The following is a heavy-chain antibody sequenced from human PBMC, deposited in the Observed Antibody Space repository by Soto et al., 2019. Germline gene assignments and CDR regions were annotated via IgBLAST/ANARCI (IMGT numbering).Heavy chain of an antibody. J-gene: IGHJ4*02. V-gene: IGHV1-2*02. D-gene: IGHD1-1*01. Sequence: ASVKVSCKASRYTFTDYYVHWVRQSPGQGLEWMGWINANSGVTKFPQKFQGRVIMTRDTSISTVYMELSRLTSDDTAVYYCASAGLTTLELPKIYWGQGPQVTVSS. CDR1: RYTFTDYY. CDR2: INANSGVT. CDR3: ASAGLTTLELPKIY.